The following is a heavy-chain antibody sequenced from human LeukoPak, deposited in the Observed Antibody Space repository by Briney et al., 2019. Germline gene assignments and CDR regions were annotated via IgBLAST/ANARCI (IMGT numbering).Heavy chain of an antibody. CDR3: ARVGRTVPAAIANFFDY. CDR1: GGSISSGGYY. V-gene: IGHV4-31*03. Sequence: SQTLSLTCTVSGGSISSGGYYWSWTRQHPGKDLEWIGYIYYSGSTYYNPSLKSRVTISVDTSKNQFSLKLSSVTAADTAVYYCARVGRTVPAAIANFFDYWGQGTLVTVSS. D-gene: IGHD2-2*02. CDR2: IYYSGST. J-gene: IGHJ4*02.